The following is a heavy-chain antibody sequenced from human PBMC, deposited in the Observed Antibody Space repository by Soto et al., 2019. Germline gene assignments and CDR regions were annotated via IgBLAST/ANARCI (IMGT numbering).Heavy chain of an antibody. CDR3: ASMDTAMVTYGMDV. CDR2: ISSSSSYI. J-gene: IGHJ6*02. D-gene: IGHD5-18*01. V-gene: IGHV3-21*01. CDR1: GFTFSSYS. Sequence: PGGSLRLSCAASGFTFSSYSMNWVRQAPGKGLEWVSSISSSSSYIYYADSGQGRFTISRDNAKNSLYLQMNSLRAEDTAVYYCASMDTAMVTYGMDVWGQGTTVTVSS.